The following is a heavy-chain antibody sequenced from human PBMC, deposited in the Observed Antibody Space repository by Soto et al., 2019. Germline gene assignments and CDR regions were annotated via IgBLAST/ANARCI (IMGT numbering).Heavy chain of an antibody. CDR3: AKSPTAVAGTGGNRFDP. J-gene: IGHJ5*02. CDR2: IGGSGVGS. V-gene: IGHV3-23*01. CDR1: GFTFRSYA. D-gene: IGHD6-19*01. Sequence: GGSLRLSCAASGFTFRSYAMTWVRQAPGKGLEWVSVIGGSGVGSHYADSVKGRFTISRDNSKNTLYLQMNSLRVEDTAVYYCAKSPTAVAGTGGNRFDPWGQGTLVTVSS.